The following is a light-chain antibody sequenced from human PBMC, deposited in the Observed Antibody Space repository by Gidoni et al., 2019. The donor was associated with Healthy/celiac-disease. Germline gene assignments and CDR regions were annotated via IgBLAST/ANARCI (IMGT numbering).Light chain of an antibody. V-gene: IGKV3-11*01. J-gene: IGKJ4*01. Sequence: EIVFTQSPATLSLSPGERATLSCRASQSVSSYLAWYQQKPGQAPRLLIYDASNRATGIPARFSGSGSGTDFTLTISSLEPEDFAVYYCQRRSNWPLTFGGGTKVEIK. CDR3: QRRSNWPLT. CDR2: DAS. CDR1: QSVSSY.